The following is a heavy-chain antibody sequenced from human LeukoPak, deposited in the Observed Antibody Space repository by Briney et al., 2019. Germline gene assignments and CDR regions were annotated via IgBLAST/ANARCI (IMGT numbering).Heavy chain of an antibody. J-gene: IGHJ4*02. Sequence: GGSLRLSCAASGFTFSDYYMSWIRQAPGKGLEWVSYISSSGSTIYHADSVKGRFTISRDNAKNSLYLQMNSLRAEDTAVYYCARVCSVGYSSSWYACYWGQGTLVTVSS. CDR1: GFTFSDYY. V-gene: IGHV3-11*01. D-gene: IGHD6-13*01. CDR3: ARVCSVGYSSSWYACY. CDR2: ISSSGSTI.